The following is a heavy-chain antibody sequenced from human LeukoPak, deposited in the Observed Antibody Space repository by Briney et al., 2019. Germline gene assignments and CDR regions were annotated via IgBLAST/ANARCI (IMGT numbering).Heavy chain of an antibody. V-gene: IGHV3-23*01. Sequence: GGSLRLSCAASGFTFSSYAMSWVRQAPGKGLEWVSAISGSGGSTYYADSVKGRFAISRDNSKNTLHLQMNSLRAEDTAVYYCAKRNGDRRPYYFDYWGQGTLVTVSS. CDR1: GFTFSSYA. CDR2: ISGSGGST. CDR3: AKRNGDRRPYYFDY. J-gene: IGHJ4*02. D-gene: IGHD1-1*01.